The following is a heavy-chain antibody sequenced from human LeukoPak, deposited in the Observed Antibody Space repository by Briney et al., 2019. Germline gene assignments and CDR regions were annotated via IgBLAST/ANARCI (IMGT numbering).Heavy chain of an antibody. D-gene: IGHD5-12*01. CDR3: ARRSKARRGGYDPAVFDY. J-gene: IGHJ4*02. CDR2: MNPNSGNT. CDR1: GYTFTSYD. Sequence: GASVKVSCKASGYTFTSYDINWVRQATGQGLEWMGWMNPNSGNTGYAQKFQGRVTMTRNTSISTAYMELSSLRSEDTAVYYCARRSKARRGGYDPAVFDYWGQGTLVTVSS. V-gene: IGHV1-8*01.